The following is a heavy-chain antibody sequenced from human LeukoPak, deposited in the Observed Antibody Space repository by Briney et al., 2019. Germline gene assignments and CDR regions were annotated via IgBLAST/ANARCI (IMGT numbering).Heavy chain of an antibody. Sequence: SETLSLTCIVSGGSISSLNLWSWLRPPPGKGLEWIGEMYLGGTTNFNPSLKSRVTILIDKSKNQLSLQLTSVTAADTAVYYCAGLEGRYSTDWFYFFDYWGQGALVTVSS. CDR3: AGLEGRYSTDWFYFFDY. J-gene: IGHJ4*02. CDR1: GGSISSLNL. D-gene: IGHD6-19*01. CDR2: MYLGGTT. V-gene: IGHV4-4*02.